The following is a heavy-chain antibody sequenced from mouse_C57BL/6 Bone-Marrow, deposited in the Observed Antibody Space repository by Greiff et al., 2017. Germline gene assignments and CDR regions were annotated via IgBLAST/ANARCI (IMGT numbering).Heavy chain of an antibody. CDR1: GYTFTSYW. D-gene: IGHD2-2*01. V-gene: IGHV1-69*01. CDR3: ASSTMVTTEAWFAY. Sequence: QVQLQQSGPELVKPGASVKLSCKASGYTFTSYWMHWVKQRPGQGLEWIGEIDPSDSYTNYNQKFKGKSTLTVDKSSSTAYMQLSSLTSEDSAVYYCASSTMVTTEAWFAYWGQGTLVTVSA. J-gene: IGHJ3*01. CDR2: IDPSDSYT.